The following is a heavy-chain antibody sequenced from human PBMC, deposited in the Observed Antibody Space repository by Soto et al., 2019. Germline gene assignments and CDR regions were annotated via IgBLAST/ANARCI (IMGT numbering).Heavy chain of an antibody. J-gene: IGHJ5*02. CDR1: GGSISSSSYN. CDR2: VYHDGRT. CDR3: ARDLYGSRAAGWFDP. D-gene: IGHD3-10*01. Sequence: SETLSLTCTVSGGSISSSSYNWGWIRQPPGKGLEWIGSVYHDGRTRYNPPLESRVTISVDTSKNQFSLNLNSVTVADTAMYYCARDLYGSRAAGWFDPWGQGTLVTVSS. V-gene: IGHV4-39*07.